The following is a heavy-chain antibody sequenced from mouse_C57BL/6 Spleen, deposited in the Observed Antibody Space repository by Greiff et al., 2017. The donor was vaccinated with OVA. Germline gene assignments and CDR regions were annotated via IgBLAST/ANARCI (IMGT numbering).Heavy chain of an antibody. CDR3: TRTPFILY. Sequence: QVQLKESGAELVRPGASVTLSCKASGYTFTDYEMHWVKQTPVHGLEWIGAIDPETGGTAYNQKFKGKAILTADKSSSTAYMELRSLTSEDSAVYYCTRTPFILYWGQGTLVTVSA. CDR2: IDPETGGT. CDR1: GYTFTDYE. D-gene: IGHD1-1*01. V-gene: IGHV1-15*01. J-gene: IGHJ3*01.